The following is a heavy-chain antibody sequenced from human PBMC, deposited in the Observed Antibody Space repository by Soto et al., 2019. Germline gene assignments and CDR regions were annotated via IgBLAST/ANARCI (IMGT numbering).Heavy chain of an antibody. V-gene: IGHV3-11*01. CDR1: GFSFTDYY. CDR2: IGSSSTTI. J-gene: IGHJ4*02. D-gene: IGHD2-2*03. Sequence: GSLRLSCAASGFSFTDYYMSWIRQAPGKGLEWLSYIGSSSTTIYYADSVKGRFTISRDNAKNSLYLQMNSLRAEDTAVYYCAREGVPTSWIRGYFDSWGQGTLVTVSS. CDR3: AREGVPTSWIRGYFDS.